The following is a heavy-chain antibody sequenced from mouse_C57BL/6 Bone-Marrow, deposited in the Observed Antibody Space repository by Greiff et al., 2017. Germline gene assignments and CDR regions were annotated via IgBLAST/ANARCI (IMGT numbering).Heavy chain of an antibody. Sequence: QVQLQQPGAELVMPGASVKLSCKASGYTFTSYWMHWVKQRPGQGLEWIGEIDPSDSYTNYNQKFKGKSTLTVDKSSSTAYMQLSSLTSEDSAVXYCARLIYYYGSKYFDVWGTGTTVTVSS. J-gene: IGHJ1*03. V-gene: IGHV1-69*01. CDR3: ARLIYYYGSKYFDV. CDR2: IDPSDSYT. D-gene: IGHD1-1*01. CDR1: GYTFTSYW.